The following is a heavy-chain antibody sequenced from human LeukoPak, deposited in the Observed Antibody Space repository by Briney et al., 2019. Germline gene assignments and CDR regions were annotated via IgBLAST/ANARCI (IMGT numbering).Heavy chain of an antibody. D-gene: IGHD2-2*01. CDR1: GGSFSGYY. Sequence: SETLSLTCAVYGGSFSGYYWSWIRQPPGKGLEWIGEINHSGSTNYNPSLKSRVTISVDTSKNQFSLKLSSVTAADTAVYYCARGLRCSSTSCPTGPPFDYWGQGTLVTVSS. CDR3: ARGLRCSSTSCPTGPPFDY. J-gene: IGHJ4*02. V-gene: IGHV4-34*01. CDR2: INHSGST.